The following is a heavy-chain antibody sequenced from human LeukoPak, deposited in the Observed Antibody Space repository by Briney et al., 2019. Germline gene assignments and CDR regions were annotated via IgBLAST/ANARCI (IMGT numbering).Heavy chain of an antibody. Sequence: PGGSLRLSCTASGFTFGDFAMSWFRQVPEKGLEWVALCRSRDYGVTTEYAASVKGRFSISRDDSKSIAYPQMNSLKTEDTAVYYCARGTYYDYVWGSYRPLDYWGQGTLVTVSS. CDR1: GFTFGDFA. CDR3: ARGTYYDYVWGSYRPLDY. D-gene: IGHD3-16*02. J-gene: IGHJ4*02. V-gene: IGHV3-49*03. CDR2: CRSRDYGVTT.